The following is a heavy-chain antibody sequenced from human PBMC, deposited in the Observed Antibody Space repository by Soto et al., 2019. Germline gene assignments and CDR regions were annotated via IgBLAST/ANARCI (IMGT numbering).Heavy chain of an antibody. D-gene: IGHD6-19*01. V-gene: IGHV3-11*05. CDR1: GFTFSDYH. CDR2: ISSRSSYI. Sequence: QVQLVESGGGLVKPGGSLRLSCAASGFTFSDYHMSWIRQAPGKGLEWVSYISSRSSYINYADSVKGRFTISRDNAKNSLYLQMNRLRAEDTAVYYCASSPSIAVANKYSYYGMDVWGQGTTVTVSS. CDR3: ASSPSIAVANKYSYYGMDV. J-gene: IGHJ6*02.